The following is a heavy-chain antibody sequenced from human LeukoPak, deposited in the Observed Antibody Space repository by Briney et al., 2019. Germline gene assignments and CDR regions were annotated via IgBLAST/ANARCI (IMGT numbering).Heavy chain of an antibody. V-gene: IGHV3-23*01. Sequence: GGSLRLSCAASGSYWMHWVRQAPGKGLVWVSGISSSGSGDNTYYADSVKGRFTISRDSSKSTLFLHMNTLRAEDTAIYYCAKDRTVGASYWYFDLWGRGTLVTVSS. D-gene: IGHD1-26*01. CDR2: ISSSGSGDNT. CDR3: AKDRTVGASYWYFDL. CDR1: GSYW. J-gene: IGHJ2*01.